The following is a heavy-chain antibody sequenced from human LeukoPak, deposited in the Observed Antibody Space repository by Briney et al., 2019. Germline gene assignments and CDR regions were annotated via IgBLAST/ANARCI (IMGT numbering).Heavy chain of an antibody. CDR3: ARAAYDSNWFDP. CDR1: GYIFTGYY. Sequence: VASVKVSCKASGYIFTGYYMHWVRQAPGQGLEWMGWINPNSGGTNYAQKFQGRVTMTRDTSISTAYMELSRLRSDDTAVYYCARAAYDSNWFDPWSQGTLVTVSS. CDR2: INPNSGGT. D-gene: IGHD2-21*01. V-gene: IGHV1-2*02. J-gene: IGHJ5*02.